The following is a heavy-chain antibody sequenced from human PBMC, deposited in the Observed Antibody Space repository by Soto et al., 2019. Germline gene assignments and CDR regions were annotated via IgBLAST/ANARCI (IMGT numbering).Heavy chain of an antibody. V-gene: IGHV4-39*01. CDR1: GGSISSSSYY. CDR2: IYYSGST. J-gene: IGHJ4*02. D-gene: IGHD6-13*01. CDR3: ARLEKQLAPV. Sequence: SETLSLTCTVSGGSISSSSYYWGWIRQPPGKGLEWIGSIYYSGSTYYNPSLKSQVTISVDTSKNQFSLKLSSVTAADTAVYYCARLEKQLAPVWGQGTLVTVSS.